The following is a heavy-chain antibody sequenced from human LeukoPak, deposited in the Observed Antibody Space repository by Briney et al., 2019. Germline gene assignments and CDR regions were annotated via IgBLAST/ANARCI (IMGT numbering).Heavy chain of an antibody. Sequence: PSETLSLTCTVSGGSISSYYWSWIRQPPGKGLEWIGYIYYSGSTNYNPSLKSRVTISVDTSKNQFSLKLSSVTAADTAVYYCARSSMIVVVTPLYYFDYWGQGTLVTVSS. V-gene: IGHV4-59*12. CDR3: ARSSMIVVVTPLYYFDY. J-gene: IGHJ4*02. D-gene: IGHD3-22*01. CDR2: IYYSGST. CDR1: GGSISSYY.